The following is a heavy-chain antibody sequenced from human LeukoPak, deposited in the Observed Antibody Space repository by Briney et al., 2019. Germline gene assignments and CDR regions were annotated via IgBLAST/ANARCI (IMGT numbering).Heavy chain of an antibody. CDR3: ARSGRGTYYYFDL. Sequence: ASVKVSCKASGYTFTGYFMHWVRQAPGQGLEWMGWINPNSGGTNYAQKFQGRVTMTRDTSISTAYMELSRLRSDDTAVYYCARSGRGTYYYFDLWGQGTLVTVSS. CDR2: INPNSGGT. J-gene: IGHJ4*02. D-gene: IGHD1-26*01. CDR1: GYTFTGYF. V-gene: IGHV1-2*02.